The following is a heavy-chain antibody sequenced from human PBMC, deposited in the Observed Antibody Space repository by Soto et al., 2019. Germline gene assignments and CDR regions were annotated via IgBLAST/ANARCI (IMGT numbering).Heavy chain of an antibody. V-gene: IGHV3-7*03. D-gene: IGHD6-13*01. CDR3: ARIGYSSSSLDY. Sequence: QPGGSLRLSCAASGFIFRSYWMSWVRQVPGKGLEWLANINQDGGQKYYVDSVKGRFTISRDNARNSLYLQINSLRAEDTAMYYCARIGYSSSSLDYWGLGTLVTVSS. J-gene: IGHJ4*02. CDR1: GFIFRSYW. CDR2: INQDGGQK.